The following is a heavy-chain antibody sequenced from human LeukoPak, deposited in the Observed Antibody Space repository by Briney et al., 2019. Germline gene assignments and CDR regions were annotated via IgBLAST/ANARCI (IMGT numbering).Heavy chain of an antibody. Sequence: SETLSLTCTVSGGSISSYYWSWIRQPPGKGLEWIGYIYYSGSTNYNPSLKSRVTILVDTSKNQFSLKLSSVTAADTAVYYCARGVGVYDILTGYFHGAFDIWGQGTMVTVSS. CDR1: GGSISSYY. D-gene: IGHD3-9*01. CDR2: IYYSGST. J-gene: IGHJ3*02. V-gene: IGHV4-59*08. CDR3: ARGVGVYDILTGYFHGAFDI.